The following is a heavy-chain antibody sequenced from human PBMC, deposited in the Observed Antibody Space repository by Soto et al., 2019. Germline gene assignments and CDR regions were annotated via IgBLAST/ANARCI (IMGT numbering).Heavy chain of an antibody. Sequence: SETLSLTCAVYGGSFSGYYWSWIRQPPGKGLEWIGEINHSGSTNYNPSLKSRVTISVDTSKNQFSLKLSSVTAADTAVYYCARGITIFGVVITRDGMDVWGQGTTVTVSS. D-gene: IGHD3-3*01. J-gene: IGHJ6*02. CDR1: GGSFSGYY. CDR2: INHSGST. V-gene: IGHV4-34*01. CDR3: ARGITIFGVVITRDGMDV.